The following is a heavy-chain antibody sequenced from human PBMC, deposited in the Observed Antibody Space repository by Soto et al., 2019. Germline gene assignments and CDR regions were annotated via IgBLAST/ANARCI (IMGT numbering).Heavy chain of an antibody. D-gene: IGHD3-10*01. CDR2: IIPIFGTA. CDR1: GGTFSSYA. V-gene: IGHV1-69*12. CDR3: ARDFGPIRSGGMDV. J-gene: IGHJ6*02. Sequence: QVQLVQSGAEVKKPGSSVKVSCKASGGTFSSYAISWVRQAPGQGLEWMGGIIPIFGTANYAQKFQGRVTXXAXESXGTAYMELSSLRSEATAVYYCARDFGPIRSGGMDVWGQGTTVTVSS.